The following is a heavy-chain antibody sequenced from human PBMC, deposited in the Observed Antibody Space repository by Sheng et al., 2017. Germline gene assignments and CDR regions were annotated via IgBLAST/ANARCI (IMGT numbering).Heavy chain of an antibody. CDR2: IIPILGIA. CDR3: ARGEGGKYLPFDY. CDR1: GGTFSSYT. V-gene: IGHV1-69*02. J-gene: IGHJ4*02. D-gene: IGHD1-26*01. Sequence: QVQLVQSGAEVKKPGSSVKVSCKASGGTFSSYTISWVRQAPGQGLEWMGRIIPILGIANYAQKFQGRVTITADKSTSTAYMELSSLRSEDTAVYYCARGEGGKYLPFDYWGQGTLVTVSS.